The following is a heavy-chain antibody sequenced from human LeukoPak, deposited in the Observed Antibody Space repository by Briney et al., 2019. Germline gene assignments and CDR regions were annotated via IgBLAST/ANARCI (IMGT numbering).Heavy chain of an antibody. Sequence: GGSLRLSCAASGFPFDDYGMSWVRQAPGKGLEWVSGINWNGGSTGYADSVKGRFTISRDNSKNTVYLQMNSLRAEDTGVYYCARDRLEAVTDDDYFDYWGQGTLVTVSS. CDR1: GFPFDDYG. CDR2: INWNGGST. CDR3: ARDRLEAVTDDDYFDY. J-gene: IGHJ4*02. V-gene: IGHV3-20*04. D-gene: IGHD2-21*02.